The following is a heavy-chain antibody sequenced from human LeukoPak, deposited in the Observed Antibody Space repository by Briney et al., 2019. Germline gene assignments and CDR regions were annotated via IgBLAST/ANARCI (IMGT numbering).Heavy chain of an antibody. CDR3: ARDYRDPFYYGMDV. V-gene: IGHV4-39*07. CDR2: IYYSGST. Sequence: SETLSLTCTVSGGSISSSSYYWGWIRQPPGKGLEWIGSIYYSGSTYYNPSLKSRVTISVDTSKNQFSLKLSSVTAADTAVYYCARDYRDPFYYGMDVWGQGTTVTVSS. J-gene: IGHJ6*02. CDR1: GGSISSSSYY. D-gene: IGHD4-17*01.